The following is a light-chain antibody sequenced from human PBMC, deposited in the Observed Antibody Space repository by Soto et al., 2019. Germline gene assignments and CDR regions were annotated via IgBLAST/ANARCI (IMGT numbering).Light chain of an antibody. J-gene: IGLJ3*02. CDR2: EVS. V-gene: IGLV2-14*01. CDR3: TSYTSSSTPL. Sequence: QSALTQPASVSGSPGQSITISCTGTTSDVGGYNYVSWYQHHPGKAPKLMIYEVSNRPSGVSHRFSGSKSGNTASLTISGLQAEDEADYYCTSYTSSSTPLFGGGTKVTVL. CDR1: TSDVGGYNY.